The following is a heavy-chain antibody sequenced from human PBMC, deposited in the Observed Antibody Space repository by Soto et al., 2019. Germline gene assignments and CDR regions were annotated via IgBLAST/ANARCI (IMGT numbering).Heavy chain of an antibody. V-gene: IGHV3-23*01. CDR2: ISGSGGST. D-gene: IGHD6-13*01. Sequence: GESLKISCAASGFTFSSYAMSWVRQAPGKGLEWVSAISGSGGSTYYADSVKGRFTISRDNSKNTLYLQMNSLRAEDTAVYYCAKDRWGQQLVYLFDYWGQGTLVTVSS. CDR3: AKDRWGQQLVYLFDY. CDR1: GFTFSSYA. J-gene: IGHJ4*02.